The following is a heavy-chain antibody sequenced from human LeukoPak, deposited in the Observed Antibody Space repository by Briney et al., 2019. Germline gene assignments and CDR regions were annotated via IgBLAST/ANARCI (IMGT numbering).Heavy chain of an antibody. CDR2: ISYDGSNK. V-gene: IGHV3-30*18. D-gene: IGHD1-7*01. Sequence: PGGSLRLSCAASGFTFSSYEMNWVGQAPGKGLEWVAVISYDGSNKYYADSVKGRFTISRDNSKNTVYLQMNSLRAEDTAVYYCAKDREGTTFDNWGQGTLVTVSS. CDR1: GFTFSSYE. CDR3: AKDREGTTFDN. J-gene: IGHJ4*02.